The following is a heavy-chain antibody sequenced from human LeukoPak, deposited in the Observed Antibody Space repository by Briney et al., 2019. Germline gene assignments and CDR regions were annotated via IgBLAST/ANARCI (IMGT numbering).Heavy chain of an antibody. CDR1: GFTFGDYA. V-gene: IGHV3-49*04. J-gene: IGHJ4*02. D-gene: IGHD6-19*01. CDR3: TRDALRSSGWGNYFDY. Sequence: GGSLRLSCTASGFTFGDYAMSWVRQAPGKGLEWVGFIRSKAYGGTTEYAASVKGRFTISRDDSKSIAYLQMNSLKTEDTAVYYCTRDALRSSGWGNYFDYWGQGTLVTVSS. CDR2: IRSKAYGGTT.